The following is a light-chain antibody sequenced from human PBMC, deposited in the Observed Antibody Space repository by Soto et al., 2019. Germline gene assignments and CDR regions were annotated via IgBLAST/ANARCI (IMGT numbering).Light chain of an antibody. V-gene: IGKV3-20*01. Sequence: EIVLTQSPGTLSLSPGERATLSCRASQTISSSYLAWYQQKLGQAPRLLIYGTSTRATGIPDRFSGSRSGTDFTLTISRLEPEDFAVYYCQQYSTSPGTFGQWTKVEIK. CDR3: QQYSTSPGT. J-gene: IGKJ1*01. CDR2: GTS. CDR1: QTISSSY.